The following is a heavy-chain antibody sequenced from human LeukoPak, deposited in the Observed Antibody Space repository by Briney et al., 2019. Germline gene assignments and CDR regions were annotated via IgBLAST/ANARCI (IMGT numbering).Heavy chain of an antibody. CDR2: INPSGGST. CDR1: GYTFTNYY. J-gene: IGHJ4*02. CDR3: ARDLGTYDDNSGIFFDY. D-gene: IGHD3-22*01. Sequence: ASVKVSCKASGYTFTNYYMHWVRQAPGQGLEWMGIINPSGGSTSYAQKFQGRVTMTRDTSTSTVYMELSSLTSEDTAVYFCARDLGTYDDNSGIFFDYWGQGSLVTVSS. V-gene: IGHV1-46*01.